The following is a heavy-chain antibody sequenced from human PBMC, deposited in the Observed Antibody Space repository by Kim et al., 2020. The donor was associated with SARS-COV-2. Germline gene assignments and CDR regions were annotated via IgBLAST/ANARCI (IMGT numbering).Heavy chain of an antibody. CDR3: ARGDNWNCGRRFYYGMDV. CDR1: GGSISSYY. D-gene: IGHD1-7*01. Sequence: SETLSLTCTVSGGSISSYYWSWMRQPPGKRLEWIGYIYYSGSTNYNTSLQSRVTISVDTSKNHFSLKLGSVTAAATAADYCARGDNWNCGRRFYYGMDVWGRGTTVTVSS. V-gene: IGHV4-59*13. J-gene: IGHJ6*02. CDR2: IYYSGST.